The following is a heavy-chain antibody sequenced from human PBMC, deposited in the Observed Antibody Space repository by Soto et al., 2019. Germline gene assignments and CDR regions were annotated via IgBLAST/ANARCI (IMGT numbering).Heavy chain of an antibody. CDR2: IYYSGVT. J-gene: IGHJ4*02. Sequence: QVQLQESGPGLVKPSQTLSLTCTVSGDSITSGGYYWTWIRQHPGKGLEWIGYIYYSGVTYYNPSLKSRVTISVDTSKNQFSLRLSSVTAADTAVYYCAREGGIVGATAADYWGQGTLVTVSS. V-gene: IGHV4-31*03. CDR3: AREGGIVGATAADY. D-gene: IGHD1-26*01. CDR1: GDSITSGGYY.